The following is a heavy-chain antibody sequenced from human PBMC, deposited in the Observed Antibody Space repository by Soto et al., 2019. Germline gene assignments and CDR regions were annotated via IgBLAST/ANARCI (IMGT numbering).Heavy chain of an antibody. CDR1: GYPFTSHG. V-gene: IGHV1-18*04. D-gene: IGHD2-2*01. CDR3: SGDLAPGGGWFDP. Sequence: GSVKASWKASGYPFTSHGVSLVRGAPGQGLERMGWISPQHGNTNYAQKLHGRVTITTDTSTSTAYTELRSLRSDDTAVYYCSGDLAPGGGWFDPWGQGTLVTVS. CDR2: ISPQHGNT. J-gene: IGHJ5*02.